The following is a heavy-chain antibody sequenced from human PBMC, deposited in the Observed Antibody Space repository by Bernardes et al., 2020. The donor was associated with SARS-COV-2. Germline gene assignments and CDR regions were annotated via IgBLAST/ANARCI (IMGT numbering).Heavy chain of an antibody. J-gene: IGHJ6*04. CDR3: ARAPGGAQAVLFYYYYYGMDV. D-gene: IGHD2-21*01. Sequence: RGSLRLSCAASGFTFSDYYMSWIRQAPGKGLEWVSYIISSSSYTNYAGSVKGRFTISRDNAKNSLYLQMNSLRAEDTAVYYCARAPGGAQAVLFYYYYYGMDVWGKGTTVTVSS. V-gene: IGHV3-11*06. CDR1: GFTFSDYY. CDR2: IISSSSYT.